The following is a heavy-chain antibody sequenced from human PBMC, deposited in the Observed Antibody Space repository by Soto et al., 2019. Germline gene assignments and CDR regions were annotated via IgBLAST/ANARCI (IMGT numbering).Heavy chain of an antibody. CDR1: GFTFSSHD. V-gene: IGHV3-13*01. J-gene: IGHJ5*02. CDR3: TRGGIWGVSWNWFDT. CDR2: IDSAGDA. Sequence: PGGSLRLSCAASGFTFSSHDMHWVRQVTGKGVEWVSGIDSAGDAKYPASVKGRFTISRENAKNSLHLQMNSLRAEDTAMYYCTRGGIWGVSWNWFDTWGQGTLVTVSS. D-gene: IGHD3-10*01.